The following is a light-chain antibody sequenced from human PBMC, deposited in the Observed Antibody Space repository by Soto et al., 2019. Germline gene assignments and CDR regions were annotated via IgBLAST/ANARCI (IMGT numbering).Light chain of an antibody. CDR2: STN. J-gene: IGLJ3*02. Sequence: QTVVPQEPSFSVSPGRTVTLTCGLSSGSVSTSYYPSWYQQTPGQAPRTLIYSTNTRSSGVPDRFSGSILGNKAALTITGAQADDESDYYCVLYMGSGIGVFGGGTKLTVL. V-gene: IGLV8-61*01. CDR3: VLYMGSGIGV. CDR1: SGSVSTSYY.